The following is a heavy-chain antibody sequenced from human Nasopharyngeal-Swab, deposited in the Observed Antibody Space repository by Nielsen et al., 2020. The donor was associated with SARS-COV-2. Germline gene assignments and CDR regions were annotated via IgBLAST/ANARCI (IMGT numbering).Heavy chain of an antibody. CDR2: ISSSSSYI. J-gene: IGHJ3*02. CDR3: ARGGNDYGDYDAFDI. Sequence: GGSLRLSCAASGFTFSSYSMNWVRQAPGKGLEWVSSISSSSSYIYYADSVKGRFTISRDNAKNSLYLQMNSLRAEDTAVYYCARGGNDYGDYDAFDIWGQGTMATVSS. D-gene: IGHD4-17*01. CDR1: GFTFSSYS. V-gene: IGHV3-21*01.